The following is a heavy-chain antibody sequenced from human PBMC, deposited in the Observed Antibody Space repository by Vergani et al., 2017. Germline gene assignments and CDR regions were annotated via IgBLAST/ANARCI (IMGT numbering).Heavy chain of an antibody. CDR3: ARDASSTAITKYYYYYMDV. D-gene: IGHD2-21*02. CDR2: IYHSGST. V-gene: IGHV4-38-2*02. J-gene: IGHJ6*03. CDR1: GYSISSGYY. Sequence: QVQLPESGPGLVKPSETLSLTCTVSGYSISSGYYWGWIRQPPGKGLEWIGSIYHSGSTYYNPSLKSRVTISVDTSKNQFSLKLSSVTAADTAVYYCARDASSTAITKYYYYYMDVWGKGTTVTVSS.